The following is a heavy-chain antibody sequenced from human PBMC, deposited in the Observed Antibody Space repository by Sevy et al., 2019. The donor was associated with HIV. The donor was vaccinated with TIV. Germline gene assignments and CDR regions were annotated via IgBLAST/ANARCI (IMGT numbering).Heavy chain of an antibody. CDR2: IYYSRSN. D-gene: IGHD6-19*01. V-gene: IGHV4-31*11. J-gene: IGHJ4*02. Sequence: SETLSLTCAVSGGSIGSGGYYWSWIRQHPGKGLEWIGYIYYSRSNYYNPSLKSRVTISVDTSKNQFSMKLSSVTAADTAVYYCARTGYSSGWYHDYWGQGTLVTVSS. CDR3: ARTGYSSGWYHDY. CDR1: GGSIGSGGYY.